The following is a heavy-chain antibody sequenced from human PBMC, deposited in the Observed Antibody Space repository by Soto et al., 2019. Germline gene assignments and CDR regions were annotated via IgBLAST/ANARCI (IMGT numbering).Heavy chain of an antibody. CDR2: ISKEGSSK. V-gene: IGHV3-30*18. Sequence: GGSLRLSCAASGFTFSTYRMHWVRQAPGKGLEGVAVISKEGSSKYDADSVKGRFTISRDNSKNTLYLQMNSLRGEDTAVYYCAKETHSRGYGSYFDYWGQGTLVTVSS. CDR1: GFTFSTYR. J-gene: IGHJ4*02. CDR3: AKETHSRGYGSYFDY. D-gene: IGHD3-22*01.